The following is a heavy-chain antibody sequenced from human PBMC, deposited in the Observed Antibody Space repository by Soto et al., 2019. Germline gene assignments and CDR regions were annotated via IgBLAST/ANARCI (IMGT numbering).Heavy chain of an antibody. CDR2: ISYDGSNK. D-gene: IGHD3-3*01. CDR3: ARADFWSWFDP. J-gene: IGHJ5*02. Sequence: QVQLVESGGGVVQPGRSLRLSCAASGFTFSSYAMHWVRQAPGKGLEWVAVISYDGSNKYYADSVKGRFTISRDNSKNTLYLQMNSLRAEDTAVYYCARADFWSWFDPWGQGTLVTVSS. V-gene: IGHV3-30-3*01. CDR1: GFTFSSYA.